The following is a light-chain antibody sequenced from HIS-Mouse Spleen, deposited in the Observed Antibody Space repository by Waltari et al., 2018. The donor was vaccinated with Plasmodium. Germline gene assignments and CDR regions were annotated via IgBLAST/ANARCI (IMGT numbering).Light chain of an antibody. V-gene: IGLV2-8*01. Sequence: QSALTQPPSASGSPGQSVTLSCTGTSRDVGGYHYVPWYQQHPGKAPELMIYEVSKRPSGVPDRFSGSKSGNTASLTVSGLQAEDEADYYCSSYAGSNNLVFGGGTKLTVL. CDR1: SRDVGGYHY. CDR2: EVS. CDR3: SSYAGSNNLV. J-gene: IGLJ2*01.